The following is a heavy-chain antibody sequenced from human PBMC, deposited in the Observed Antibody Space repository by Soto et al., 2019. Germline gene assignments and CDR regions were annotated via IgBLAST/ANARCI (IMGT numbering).Heavy chain of an antibody. CDR3: ASYYDFWSGYYDYGMDV. J-gene: IGHJ6*02. V-gene: IGHV4-30-4*01. Sequence: PSETLSLTCTVSGGSISSGGYYWSWIRQHPGKGLEWIGYIYYSGTTYYNPSLKSRVTISVDTSKNQFSLKLSSVTAADTAVYYCASYYDFWSGYYDYGMDVWGQGTTVTVSS. D-gene: IGHD3-3*01. CDR2: IYYSGTT. CDR1: GGSISSGGYY.